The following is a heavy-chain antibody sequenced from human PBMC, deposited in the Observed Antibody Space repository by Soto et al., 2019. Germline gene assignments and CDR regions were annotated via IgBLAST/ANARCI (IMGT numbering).Heavy chain of an antibody. CDR1: GFTFSSYA. CDR3: ATNYFVYS. Sequence: EVQLLESGGGLVQPGESLRLSCAASGFTFSSYAMSWARQAPGKGLEWVSSIGVSSDAYYADSVRGRFTISRDNSRNTLYLQMNSLRAEDTALYYCATNYFVYSWGQGTLVTVSS. D-gene: IGHD3-10*01. CDR2: IGVSSDA. V-gene: IGHV3-23*01. J-gene: IGHJ4*02.